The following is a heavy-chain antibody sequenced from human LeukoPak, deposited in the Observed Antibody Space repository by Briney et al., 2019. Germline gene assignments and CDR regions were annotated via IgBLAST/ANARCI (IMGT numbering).Heavy chain of an antibody. CDR1: GYTFTGYY. V-gene: IGHV1-2*02. J-gene: IGHJ6*02. Sequence: GASVKVSCKASGYTFTGYYMHWVRQAPGQGLEWMGWINPNSGSTNYAQKFQGRVTMTRDTSISTAYMELSRLRSDDTAVYYCAREAVSGAVAGTTKASKAKYYYYGMDVWGQGTTVTVSS. D-gene: IGHD6-19*01. CDR3: AREAVSGAVAGTTKASKAKYYYYGMDV. CDR2: INPNSGST.